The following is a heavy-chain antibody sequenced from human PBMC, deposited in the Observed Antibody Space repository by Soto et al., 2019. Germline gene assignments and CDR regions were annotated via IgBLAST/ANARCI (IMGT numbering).Heavy chain of an antibody. J-gene: IGHJ4*02. CDR2: ISYDGTNK. CDR3: AKEKATRGYSFLVDY. D-gene: IGHD5-18*01. Sequence: LRLSCAASGVTFSSYGMHWVRQAPGKGLEWVAVISYDGTNKYYADSVKGRFTISRDDSKNTLYLQMNSLRPEDTAVYYCAKEKATRGYSFLVDYWGQGTLVTVSS. CDR1: GVTFSSYG. V-gene: IGHV3-30*18.